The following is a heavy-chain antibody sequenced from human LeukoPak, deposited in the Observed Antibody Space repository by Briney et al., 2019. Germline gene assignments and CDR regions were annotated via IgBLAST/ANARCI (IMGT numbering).Heavy chain of an antibody. V-gene: IGHV4-4*07. CDR3: ARDNRYYDSRKXXDY. Sequence: SETLSLTCTVSGGSISSYYWSWIRQPAGKGLEWIGRIYTSGSTNYNPSLKSRVTMSVDTSKKQFSLKLSSLNAADTAVYYCARDNRYYDSRKXXDYWGQGTLVTVSS. J-gene: IGHJ4*02. D-gene: IGHD3-22*01. CDR1: GGSISSYY. CDR2: IYTSGST.